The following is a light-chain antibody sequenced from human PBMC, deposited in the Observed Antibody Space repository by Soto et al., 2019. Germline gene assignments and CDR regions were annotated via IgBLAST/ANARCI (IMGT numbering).Light chain of an antibody. CDR1: QSVSLN. Sequence: EIVLTQSPATLSVSPGERATLSCRASQSVSLNLAWYQHKLGQAPRLLIYDASTRVTGIPARFSGSGSGTDFTLTISYLKSEDFGVYYCQLYYNGPPLVTFGGGTNVEI. CDR3: QLYYNGPPLVT. V-gene: IGKV3-15*01. CDR2: DAS. J-gene: IGKJ4*01.